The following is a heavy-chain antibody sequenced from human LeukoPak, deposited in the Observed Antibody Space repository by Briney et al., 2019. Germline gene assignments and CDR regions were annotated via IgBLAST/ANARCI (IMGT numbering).Heavy chain of an antibody. Sequence: GGSLRLSCAASGFTFSSYGIHWVRQTPGKGLEWVAVISYDGSNKYYADSVKGRFTISRDNSKNTLYLQMNSLRAEDTAVYYCAKDGVVQWLAYYLDYWGRGTLVTVSS. CDR1: GFTFSSYG. CDR3: AKDGVVQWLAYYLDY. J-gene: IGHJ4*02. CDR2: ISYDGSNK. V-gene: IGHV3-30*18. D-gene: IGHD6-19*01.